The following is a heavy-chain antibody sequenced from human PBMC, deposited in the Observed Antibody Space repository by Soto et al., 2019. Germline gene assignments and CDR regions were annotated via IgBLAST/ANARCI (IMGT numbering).Heavy chain of an antibody. CDR2: ISSSSSYI. Sequence: PGGSLRLSCTGSGFTFSSSTMTWVRQGPGKGLEWVSSISSSSSYIYFADSLKGRFTISRDNAKNSLYLQMNSLRAEDMAVYYYARDIGEMSAVWGQGTQVTVSS. CDR3: ARDIGEMSAV. J-gene: IGHJ4*02. CDR1: GFTFSSST. V-gene: IGHV3-21*06. D-gene: IGHD3-10*01.